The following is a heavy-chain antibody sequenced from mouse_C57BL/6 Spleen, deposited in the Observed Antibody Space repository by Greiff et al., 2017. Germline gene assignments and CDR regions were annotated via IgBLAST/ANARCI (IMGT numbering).Heavy chain of an antibody. J-gene: IGHJ1*03. Sequence: EVKLEESGPGMVKPSQSLSLTCTVTGYSITSGYDWHWIRHFPGNKLEWMGYISYSGSTNYNPSLKSRISITHDTSKNHFFLKLNSVTTEDTATYYCAREGRYGSNYWYFDVWGTGTTVTVSS. CDR3: AREGRYGSNYWYFDV. CDR2: ISYSGST. CDR1: GYSITSGYD. V-gene: IGHV3-1*01. D-gene: IGHD1-1*01.